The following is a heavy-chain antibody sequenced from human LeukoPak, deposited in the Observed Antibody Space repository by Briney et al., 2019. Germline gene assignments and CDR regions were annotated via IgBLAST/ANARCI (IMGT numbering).Heavy chain of an antibody. Sequence: GASVKVSFKASGYTFTDYYMHWVRQAPGQGLEWMGWINPNSGGTNYAQKFQGRVTMTRDTSISTAYMELSRLRSDDTAVYYCARDFIVVVPAGFDPWGQGTLVTVSS. CDR1: GYTFTDYY. CDR3: ARDFIVVVPAGFDP. J-gene: IGHJ5*02. V-gene: IGHV1-2*02. D-gene: IGHD2-2*01. CDR2: INPNSGGT.